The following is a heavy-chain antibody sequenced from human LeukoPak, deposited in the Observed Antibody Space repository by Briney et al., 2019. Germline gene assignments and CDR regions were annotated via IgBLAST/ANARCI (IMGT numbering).Heavy chain of an antibody. J-gene: IGHJ4*02. Sequence: ASVKVSCKASGGTFSSYAISWVRQAPGQGLEWMGGIIPIFGTANYAQKFQGRVTITTDESTSTAYMELSSLRSEDTAVYYCATSLPGVYGDSEAYWGQGTLVTVSS. CDR3: ATSLPGVYGDSEAY. V-gene: IGHV1-69*05. CDR2: IIPIFGTA. D-gene: IGHD4-17*01. CDR1: GGTFSSYA.